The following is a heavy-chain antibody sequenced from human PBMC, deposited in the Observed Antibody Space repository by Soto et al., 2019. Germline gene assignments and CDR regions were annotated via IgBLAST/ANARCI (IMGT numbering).Heavy chain of an antibody. CDR3: SKRSGENSGWYSDS. Sequence: QVQLVESGGGVVQPWRSLRLSCAASGFTFSSYGMHWVRQAPGKGLEWVSLISNDGNDKYYVDSVKGRFTISRHNSKNTLYLQMNSLRTEDTAVYYCSKRSGENSGWYSDSWGQGTLVIVSS. CDR2: ISNDGNDK. D-gene: IGHD6-19*01. J-gene: IGHJ4*02. V-gene: IGHV3-30*18. CDR1: GFTFSSYG.